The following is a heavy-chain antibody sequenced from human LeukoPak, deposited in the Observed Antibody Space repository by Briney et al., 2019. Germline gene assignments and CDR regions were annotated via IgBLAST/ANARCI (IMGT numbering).Heavy chain of an antibody. D-gene: IGHD6-19*01. CDR3: ARGRSGWYEDF. CDR2: IKQDGSEM. Sequence: GGSLRLSCAASGFTFRSYWMDWVRQAPGKGLEWVANIKQDGSEMYYVDSVKGRFTISRDNSKNTLYLQMNSLRAEDTAVYYCARGRSGWYEDFWGQGTLVTVSS. CDR1: GFTFRSYW. J-gene: IGHJ4*02. V-gene: IGHV3-7*04.